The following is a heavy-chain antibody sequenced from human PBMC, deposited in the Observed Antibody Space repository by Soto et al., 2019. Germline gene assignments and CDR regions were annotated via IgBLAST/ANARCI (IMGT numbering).Heavy chain of an antibody. J-gene: IGHJ6*02. D-gene: IGHD6-13*01. V-gene: IGHV1-2*04. CDR1: GYTFTGYY. Sequence: ASVKVSCKASGYTFTGYYMHWVRQAPGQGLEWMGWINPNSGGTNYAQKFQGWVTMTRDTSISTAYMELSRLRSDDTAVYYCARAPLIVAAVGTDYYYYGMDVWGQGTTVTVSS. CDR2: INPNSGGT. CDR3: ARAPLIVAAVGTDYYYYGMDV.